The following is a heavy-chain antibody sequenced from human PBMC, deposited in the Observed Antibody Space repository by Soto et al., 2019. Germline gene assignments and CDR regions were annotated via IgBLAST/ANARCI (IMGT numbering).Heavy chain of an antibody. J-gene: IGHJ4*02. CDR3: ARGMTTVTTFDY. CDR2: IYHSGST. Sequence: SETLSLTCACSGGSIRSGGYSWSWIRQPPGKGLEWIGYIYHSGSTYYNPSLKSRVTISVDRSKNQVSLKLSSVTAADTAVYYCARGMTTVTTFDYWGQGTLVTVSS. CDR1: GGSIRSGGYS. D-gene: IGHD4-17*01. V-gene: IGHV4-30-2*01.